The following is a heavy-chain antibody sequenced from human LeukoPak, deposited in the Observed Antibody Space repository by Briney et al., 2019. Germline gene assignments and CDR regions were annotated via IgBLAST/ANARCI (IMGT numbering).Heavy chain of an antibody. J-gene: IGHJ4*02. Sequence: PGGSLKLSCAVSGFTFSTNYMTWVRQAPGKGLEWVAFIRSDGINKYYADSVKGRFTISRDNSKNTLFLQMNSLRAEDTAVYYCARDQELFRFDYWGQGTLVTVSS. D-gene: IGHD3-10*01. CDR2: IRSDGINK. CDR1: GFTFSTNY. CDR3: ARDQELFRFDY. V-gene: IGHV3-30*02.